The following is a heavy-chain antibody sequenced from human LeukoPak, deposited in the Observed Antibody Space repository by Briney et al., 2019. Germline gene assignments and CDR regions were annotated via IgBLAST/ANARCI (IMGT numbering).Heavy chain of an antibody. J-gene: IGHJ4*02. V-gene: IGHV4-61*02. CDR3: ARARGSWLDY. Sequence: SETLSLTCTVPGGSISSGSYYWSWIRQPAGKGLEWIGRIYTSGSTNYNPSLKSRVTISVDTSKNQFSLKLSSVTAADTAVYYCARARGSWLDYWGQGTLVTVSS. D-gene: IGHD6-13*01. CDR2: IYTSGST. CDR1: GGSISSGSYY.